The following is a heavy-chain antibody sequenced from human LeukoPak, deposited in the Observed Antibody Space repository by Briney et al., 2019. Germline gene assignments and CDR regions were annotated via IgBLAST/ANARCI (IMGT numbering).Heavy chain of an antibody. V-gene: IGHV1-69*05. D-gene: IGHD1-26*01. CDR2: IIPIFGTA. CDR3: AREEWEPPVAFDI. Sequence: SVKVSCKASGGTFSSYAISWVRQAPGQGLEWMGRIIPIFGTANYAQKFQGRVTITTDESTSTAYMELSSLRSEDTAVYYCAREEWEPPVAFDIWGQGTMVTVSS. CDR1: GGTFSSYA. J-gene: IGHJ3*02.